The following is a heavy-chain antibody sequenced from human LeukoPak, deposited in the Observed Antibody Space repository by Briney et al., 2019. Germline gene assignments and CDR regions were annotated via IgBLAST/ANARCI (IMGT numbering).Heavy chain of an antibody. J-gene: IGHJ4*02. CDR3: ARESEEYSSPPWVY. CDR1: GGTFSSYA. D-gene: IGHD6-6*01. CDR2: IIPIFGTA. V-gene: IGHV1-69*13. Sequence: GASVKVSCKASGGTFSSYAISWVRQAPGQGLEWMGGIIPIFGTANYAQKFQGRVTITADESTSTAYMELSSLRSEDTAVYYCARESEEYSSPPWVYWGQGTLVTVSS.